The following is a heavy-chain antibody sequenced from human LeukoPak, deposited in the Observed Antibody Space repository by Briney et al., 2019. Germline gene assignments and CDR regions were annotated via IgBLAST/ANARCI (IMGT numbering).Heavy chain of an antibody. Sequence: GGSLRLSCAASGFTFSSYAMHWVRQAPGKGLEWVAVISYDGSNKYYADSVKGRFTISRDNAKNSLYLQMNSLRAEDTAVYYCARDYDSSGYAWGQGTLVTVSS. CDR1: GFTFSSYA. CDR2: ISYDGSNK. J-gene: IGHJ5*02. CDR3: ARDYDSSGYA. V-gene: IGHV3-30-3*01. D-gene: IGHD3-22*01.